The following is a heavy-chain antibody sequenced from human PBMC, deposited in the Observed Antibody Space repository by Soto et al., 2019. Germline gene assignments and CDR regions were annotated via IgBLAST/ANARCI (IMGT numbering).Heavy chain of an antibody. CDR1: GHTFTNYY. V-gene: IGHV1-46*01. Sequence: ALVKVSCKASGHTFTNYYMHWVRQAPGQGLEWMGVISPSGDGPTFAQKFQGRVTMTRDTSTSTVYMELSSLRFEDTAVYYCASMDYSYYYGMDVWGQGIMVTVS. CDR2: ISPSGDGP. J-gene: IGHJ6*02. CDR3: ASMDYSYYYGMDV. D-gene: IGHD3-10*01.